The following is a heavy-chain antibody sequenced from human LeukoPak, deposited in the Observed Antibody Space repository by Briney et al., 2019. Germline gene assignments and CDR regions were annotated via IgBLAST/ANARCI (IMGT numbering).Heavy chain of an antibody. CDR3: ARGALYYYGMDV. Sequence: GGSLRLSCAASGFTFSSYSMNWVRQAPGKGLEWVSSISSSSSYIYYADSVKGRFTISRDNAKNSLYLQMNSLRAEDTAVYYCARGALYYYGMDVWGQGTTVTVSS. J-gene: IGHJ6*02. CDR1: GFTFSSYS. CDR2: ISSSSSYI. V-gene: IGHV3-21*01.